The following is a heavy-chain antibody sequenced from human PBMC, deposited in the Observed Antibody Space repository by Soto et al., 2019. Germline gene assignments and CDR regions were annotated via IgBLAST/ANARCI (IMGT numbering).Heavy chain of an antibody. J-gene: IGHJ5*02. CDR1: GGSFSGYY. V-gene: IGHV4-34*01. CDR2: INHSGST. CDR3: ARRSAAGP. Sequence: QVQLQQWGAGLLKPSETLSLTCAVYGGSFSGYYWSWIRQPPGKGLEWIGEINHSGSTNYNPSLKSRVTISVDTSKNQFSLKLSSVTAADTAVYYCARRSAAGPWGQCTLVTVSS. D-gene: IGHD6-25*01.